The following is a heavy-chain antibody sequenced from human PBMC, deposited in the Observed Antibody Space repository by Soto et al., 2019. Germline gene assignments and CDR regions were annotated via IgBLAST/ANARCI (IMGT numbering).Heavy chain of an antibody. CDR3: ATDHFRDAFDI. CDR2: ISNDGSNK. J-gene: IGHJ3*02. CDR1: GFIFSSYS. V-gene: IGHV3-30-3*01. Sequence: QVQLVESGGGVVQPGWSLRLSCAASGFIFSSYSMHWVRQAPGKGLEWVAIISNDGSNKYYVDSVKGRFTISRDNSNNTLSLQMNILRSEDTAVYYCATDHFRDAFDIWGQGTMVTVSS.